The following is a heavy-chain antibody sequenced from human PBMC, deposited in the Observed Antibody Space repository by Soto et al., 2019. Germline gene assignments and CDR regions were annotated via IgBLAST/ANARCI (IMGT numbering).Heavy chain of an antibody. V-gene: IGHV1-24*01. CDR3: ATVRWNCSSTSFFWPRGNWTHP. CDR2: FDPEDGET. CDR1: GYTLTELS. J-gene: IGHJ5*02. Sequence: GASVKVSCKVSGYTLTELSMHWVRQAPGKGLEWMGGFDPEDGETIYAQKFQGRVTMTEDTSTDTAYMELSSLRSEDTAVYYCATVRWNCSSTSFFWPRGNWTHPSGQGTLVTVSS. D-gene: IGHD2-2*01.